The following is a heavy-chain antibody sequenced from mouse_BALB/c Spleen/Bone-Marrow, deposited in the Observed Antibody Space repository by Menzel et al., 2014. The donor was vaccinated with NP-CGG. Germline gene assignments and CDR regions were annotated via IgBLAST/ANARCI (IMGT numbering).Heavy chain of an antibody. J-gene: IGHJ1*01. D-gene: IGHD2-14*01. Sequence: EVQLQQSGPELEKPGASVKISCKASGNSFTANNMNWVKQSNGKSLEWIGNIDLYYGGTSYNQKFKGKATLTADKSSSTAYMQLKSLTSEDCAVYYCARSRYDGTYWYFDVWGAGTTVTVSS. CDR2: IDLYYGGT. CDR1: GNSFTANN. V-gene: IGHV1-39*01. CDR3: ARSRYDGTYWYFDV.